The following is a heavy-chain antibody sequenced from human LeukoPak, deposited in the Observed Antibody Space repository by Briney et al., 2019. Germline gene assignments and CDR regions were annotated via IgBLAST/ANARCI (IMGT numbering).Heavy chain of an antibody. CDR3: AKGRSSGGTCYSELNY. CDR1: GFTFNIYA. D-gene: IGHD2-15*01. Sequence: PGRSLRLSCAATGFTFNIYAMHWVRQAPGKGLEWVTVISYDGGNRYYADSVKGRFTISRDDSKNTLYLQMNSLRAEDTAVYYCAKGRSSGGTCYSELNYWGQGTLVTVSS. CDR2: ISYDGGNR. V-gene: IGHV3-30-3*01. J-gene: IGHJ4*02.